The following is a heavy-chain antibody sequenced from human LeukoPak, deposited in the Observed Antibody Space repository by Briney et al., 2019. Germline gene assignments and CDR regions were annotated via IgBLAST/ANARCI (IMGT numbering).Heavy chain of an antibody. CDR2: IYSDNT. V-gene: IGHV3-53*01. J-gene: IGHJ3*02. CDR1: GFTVSSNS. CDR3: AREQYSGYDSSDAFDI. Sequence: GGSLRLSCTVSGFTVSSNSMSWVRQAPGKGLEWVSFIYSDNTHYSDSVKGRFTISRDNSKNTLYLQMNSLRAEDTAVYYCAREQYSGYDSSDAFDIWGQGTMVTVSS. D-gene: IGHD5-12*01.